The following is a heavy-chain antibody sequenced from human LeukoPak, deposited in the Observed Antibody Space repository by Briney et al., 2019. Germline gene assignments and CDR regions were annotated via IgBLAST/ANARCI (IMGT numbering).Heavy chain of an antibody. CDR1: GFTFSSYG. J-gene: IGHJ4*02. Sequence: PGRSLRLSCAASGFTFSSYGMHWVRQAPGKGLEWVAVIWYDGSNKYYADSVKGRFTISRDNSKNTLYLQMNSLRAEDTAVYYCARDEGYDILTGYCNPPIDYWGQGTLVTVSS. CDR2: IWYDGSNK. V-gene: IGHV3-33*01. CDR3: ARDEGYDILTGYCNPPIDY. D-gene: IGHD3-9*01.